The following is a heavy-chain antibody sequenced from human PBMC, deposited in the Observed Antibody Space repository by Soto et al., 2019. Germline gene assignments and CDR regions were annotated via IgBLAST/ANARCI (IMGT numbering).Heavy chain of an antibody. CDR3: ARGLKGDSDAFDI. CDR2: INPNNGNT. Sequence: GASVKVSCKASGYTFTGYYMHWVRQAPGQGLEWMGWINPNNGNTNYAQKLQGRVTLTTDTSTNTAYMELRSLRSDDTAVYYCARGLKGDSDAFDIWGQGTMVTVSS. J-gene: IGHJ3*02. V-gene: IGHV1-18*04. D-gene: IGHD2-21*02. CDR1: GYTFTGYY.